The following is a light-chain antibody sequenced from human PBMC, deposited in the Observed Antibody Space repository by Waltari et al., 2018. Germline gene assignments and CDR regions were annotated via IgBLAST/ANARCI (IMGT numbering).Light chain of an antibody. Sequence: DIQMTQSPSSLSASVGDRVTITCRASQSISSYLNWYQQKPGKPPKLLIYAASSLQSGVPSRFSGSGSGTDFTLTISSLQPEDFATYYCQQSYSTPPLTFGQGTRLEIK. V-gene: IGKV1-39*01. CDR1: QSISSY. CDR2: AAS. J-gene: IGKJ5*01. CDR3: QQSYSTPPLT.